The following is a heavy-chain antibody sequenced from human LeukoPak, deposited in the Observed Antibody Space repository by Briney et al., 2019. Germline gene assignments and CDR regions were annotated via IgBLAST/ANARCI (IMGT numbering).Heavy chain of an antibody. J-gene: IGHJ3*01. D-gene: IGHD3-22*01. CDR1: GYTFTSYD. CDR2: MNLNSGNR. Sequence: ASVKVSCKASGYTFTSYDINWVRQGTGQGLGWMGWMNLNSGNRSYAQKFQGIVTRTRNTSLNKAYMDLRSLRSEATDVYYCARGREYYYDSSGGSDAFDLWGQGTMVPVSS. V-gene: IGHV1-8*01. CDR3: ARGREYYYDSSGGSDAFDL.